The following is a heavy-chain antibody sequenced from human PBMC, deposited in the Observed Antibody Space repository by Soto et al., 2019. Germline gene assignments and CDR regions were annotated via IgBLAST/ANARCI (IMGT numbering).Heavy chain of an antibody. J-gene: IGHJ4*02. D-gene: IGHD5-18*01. V-gene: IGHV4-34*01. CDR3: APQPPYSYGIDY. CDR1: GGSFSGYY. Sequence: SETLSLTCAVYGGSFSGYYWSWIRQPPGKVLEWIGEINHSGSTNYNPSLKSRVTISLDTSKNQFSLKLISVTSAGPALYCFAPQPPYSYGIDYWAQGTLVTASS. CDR2: INHSGST.